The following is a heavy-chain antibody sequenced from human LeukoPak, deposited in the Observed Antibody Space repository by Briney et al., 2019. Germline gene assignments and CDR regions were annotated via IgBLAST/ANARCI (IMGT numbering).Heavy chain of an antibody. Sequence: GGSLRPTCAASGFPFSTYARSWVRQDPGKGLEWVSAIGGSGGSAYYADSVKGRFTISRDNSKNTLYLQMNSLRAEDTAVYYCAKSRWGYYDCGESWGQGTLVTGSS. D-gene: IGHD3-22*01. J-gene: IGHJ5*02. CDR2: IGGSGGSA. V-gene: IGHV3-23*01. CDR3: AKSRWGYYDCGES. CDR1: GFPFSTYA.